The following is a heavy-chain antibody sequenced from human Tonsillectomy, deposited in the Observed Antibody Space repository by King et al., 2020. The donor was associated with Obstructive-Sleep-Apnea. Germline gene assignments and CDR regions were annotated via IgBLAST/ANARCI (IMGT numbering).Heavy chain of an antibody. CDR1: GYTFTRYG. Sequence: VQLVESGAEVKKPGASVRVSCKASGYTFTRYGISWVRQAPGQGLEWMGWSSTYNGNTNYAQIIQGRVTMTIDTSTRTAYMERRSLRSDDTAVYFCAREGDYVWGSTEGYAPCDYWGQGTLVTVSS. CDR3: AREGDYVWGSTEGYAPCDY. J-gene: IGHJ4*02. D-gene: IGHD3-16*01. V-gene: IGHV1-18*01. CDR2: SSTYNGNT.